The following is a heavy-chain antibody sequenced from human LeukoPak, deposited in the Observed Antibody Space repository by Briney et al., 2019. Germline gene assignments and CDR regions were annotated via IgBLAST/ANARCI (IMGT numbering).Heavy chain of an antibody. J-gene: IGHJ2*01. CDR1: GFTFSNYG. V-gene: IGHV3-20*04. CDR2: INWNGGST. D-gene: IGHD4-17*01. CDR3: AKDDYGDYDPQYFDL. Sequence: PGGSLRLSCVGSGFTFSNYGMSWVRQAPGKGLEWVSGINWNGGSTNYADSVKGRFSISRDNAKNSLFLQMNSLRAEDTAVYYCAKDDYGDYDPQYFDLWGRGTLVTVSS.